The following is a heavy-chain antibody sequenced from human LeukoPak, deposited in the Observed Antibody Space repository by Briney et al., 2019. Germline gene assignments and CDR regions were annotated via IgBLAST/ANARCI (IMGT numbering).Heavy chain of an antibody. D-gene: IGHD6-19*01. CDR1: GDSISSYY. V-gene: IGHV4-59*01. CDR2: IYYSNT. J-gene: IGHJ4*02. Sequence: SETLSLTCTVSGDSISSYYWSWIRQPPGKGLEWIGYIYYSNTNYNPSLKSRVTISVDTSKNQFSLNLTSVTAADTAVYYCARGGTAVASYWGQGTLVTVSS. CDR3: ARGGTAVASY.